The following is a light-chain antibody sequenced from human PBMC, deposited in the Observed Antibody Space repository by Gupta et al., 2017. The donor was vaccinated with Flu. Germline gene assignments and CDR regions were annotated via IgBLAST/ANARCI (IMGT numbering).Light chain of an antibody. Sequence: DIQLIQSPSSLSASVGNRVTITCQASQDTSNYLNWYQQKPGKAPKRLIYDASNLETGVPSRFSGSGSGTDFTFTISSLQPEDIATYYCQQYDNLEITFGPGTKVDIK. CDR2: DAS. J-gene: IGKJ3*01. CDR3: QQYDNLEIT. CDR1: QDTSNY. V-gene: IGKV1-33*01.